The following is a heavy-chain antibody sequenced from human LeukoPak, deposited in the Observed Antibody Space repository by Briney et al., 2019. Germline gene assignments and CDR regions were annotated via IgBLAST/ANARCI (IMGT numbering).Heavy chain of an antibody. CDR1: GYTFTGYY. CDR2: INPNSGGT. Sequence: VASVKVSCTASGYTFTGYYMHWVRQAPGQGLEWMGWINPNSGGTNYQGRVTMTRDTSISTAYMELTRLRSADTAVYYCARDRYDSRSWVKNWFDPWGPGTLVTVSP. J-gene: IGHJ5*02. CDR3: ARDRYDSRSWVKNWFDP. V-gene: IGHV1-2*02. D-gene: IGHD6-13*01.